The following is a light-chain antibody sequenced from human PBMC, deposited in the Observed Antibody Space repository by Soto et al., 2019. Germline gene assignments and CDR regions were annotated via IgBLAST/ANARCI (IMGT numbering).Light chain of an antibody. J-gene: IGKJ4*01. Sequence: DMEFRESQDTLCASPGERASLSCRASQSVSSSYLAWYQQKPGQAPRLLIYGASIRATGVPATFSGSGSGAEFILSSSSLQSEHVGVYYYQHDSSWRLTFGGGTKVDIK. CDR2: GAS. CDR1: QSVSSSY. V-gene: IGKV3-15*01. CDR3: QHDSSWRLT.